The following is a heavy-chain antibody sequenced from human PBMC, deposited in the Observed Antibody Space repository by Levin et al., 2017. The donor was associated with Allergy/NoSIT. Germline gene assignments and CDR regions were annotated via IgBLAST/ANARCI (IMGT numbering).Heavy chain of an antibody. V-gene: IGHV5-51*01. CDR3: AIPYSSGATRDY. D-gene: IGHD6-19*01. CDR2: IYPGDSDT. Sequence: SLNISFNFSLYIFTIYFIGWVRQMPGKGLEWMGIIYPGDSDTRYSPSFQGQVTISADTSISTAYLQWSSLKASDTAMYYCAIPYSSGATRDYWGQGTLVTVSS. CDR1: LYIFTIYF. J-gene: IGHJ4*02.